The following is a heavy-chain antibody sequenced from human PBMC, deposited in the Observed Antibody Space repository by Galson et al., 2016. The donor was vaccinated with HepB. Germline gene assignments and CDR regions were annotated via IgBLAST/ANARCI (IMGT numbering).Heavy chain of an antibody. J-gene: IGHJ3*02. CDR2: ISSSSRYI. D-gene: IGHD3-3*01. CDR1: GFTFSSYS. V-gene: IGHV3-21*01. Sequence: SLRLSCAASGFTFSSYSMNWVRQAPGKGLEWVSSISSSSRYIYYADSVKGRFTISRDNAKNSLYLQMNSLRAEDTAEYYCARDAWSGYYARDAFDIWGQGTMVTVSS. CDR3: ARDAWSGYYARDAFDI.